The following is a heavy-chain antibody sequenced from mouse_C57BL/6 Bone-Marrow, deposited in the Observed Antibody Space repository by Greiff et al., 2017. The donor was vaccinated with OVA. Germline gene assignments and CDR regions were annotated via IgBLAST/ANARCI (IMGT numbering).Heavy chain of an antibody. CDR3: ARAGGYDDFYWYFDV. Sequence: EVQLQQSGPELVKPGASVKIPCKASGYTFTDYNMDWVKQSHGKSLEWIGDINPNNGGTIYNQKFKGKATLTVDKSSSTAYMELRSLTSEDTAVYYCARAGGYDDFYWYFDVWGTGTTVTVSS. V-gene: IGHV1-18*01. J-gene: IGHJ1*03. D-gene: IGHD2-2*01. CDR1: GYTFTDYN. CDR2: INPNNGGT.